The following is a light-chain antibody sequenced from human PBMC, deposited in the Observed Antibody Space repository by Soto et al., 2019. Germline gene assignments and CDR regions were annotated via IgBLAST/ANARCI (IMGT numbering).Light chain of an antibody. CDR2: GAS. V-gene: IGKV1-39*01. CDR1: QSISNY. CDR3: QQTYSAPLT. Sequence: DIQMTRSPFSLPASVGDRVNITCRASQSISNYLNWYQQKLGRAPSLLIHGASSLQGGVPSRFSGSGSGTDFTLTISSLQPDDFTTYYCQQTYSAPLTFGGGTKVEI. J-gene: IGKJ4*01.